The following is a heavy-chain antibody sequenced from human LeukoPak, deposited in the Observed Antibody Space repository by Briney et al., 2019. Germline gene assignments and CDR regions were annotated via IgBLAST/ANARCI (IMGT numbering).Heavy chain of an antibody. Sequence: SSETLSLTCTVSGGSISSGGYYWSWIRQHPGKGLEWIVYIYYSGSTYYNPSLKSRVTISVDTSKNQFSLKLSSVTAADTAVYYCARLNDSSGLDAFDIWGQGTMVTVSS. J-gene: IGHJ3*02. D-gene: IGHD3-22*01. V-gene: IGHV4-31*03. CDR2: IYYSGST. CDR3: ARLNDSSGLDAFDI. CDR1: GGSISSGGYY.